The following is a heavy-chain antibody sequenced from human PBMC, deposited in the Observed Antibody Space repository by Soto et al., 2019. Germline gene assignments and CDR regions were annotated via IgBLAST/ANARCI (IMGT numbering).Heavy chain of an antibody. CDR3: AIANYGDNDY. CDR1: GYIFPSCT. Sequence: QVPLVQSGAEVKKPGASVKVSCKAPGYIFPSCTISWVRQAPGQGLDWMGWISAYNGNIKDAQKFQGRFTMTTDTSTSTAYMELRSLTSDDTAMYYCAIANYGDNDYWGQGTLVTVSS. CDR2: ISAYNGNI. V-gene: IGHV1-18*01. D-gene: IGHD4-17*01. J-gene: IGHJ4*02.